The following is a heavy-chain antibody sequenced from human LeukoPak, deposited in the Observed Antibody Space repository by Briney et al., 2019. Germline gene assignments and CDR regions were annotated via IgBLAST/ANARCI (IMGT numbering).Heavy chain of an antibody. V-gene: IGHV4-38-2*02. CDR2: IFHTGST. CDR3: ARIGSYYEYYMDV. Sequence: PSETLSLTCTVSGDSISSGNYWGWIRQPPGKGLEWIGSIFHTGSTYYNLSLKSRVTISVDTSKNQFSLRLSSVTAADTAVYYCARIGSYYEYYMDVWGKGTTVTVSS. D-gene: IGHD1-26*01. J-gene: IGHJ6*03. CDR1: GDSISSGNY.